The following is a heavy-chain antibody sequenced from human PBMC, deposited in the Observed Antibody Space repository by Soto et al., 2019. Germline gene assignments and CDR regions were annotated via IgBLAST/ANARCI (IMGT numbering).Heavy chain of an antibody. J-gene: IGHJ4*02. V-gene: IGHV3-30-3*01. CDR1: GFTFSSYA. CDR3: ARDRRAMDSSGNFDY. Sequence: GGSLRLSCAASGFTFSSYAMHWVRQAPGKGLEWVAVISYDASNKYYADSVKGRFTISRDNSKNTLYLQMNSLRAEDTAVYYCARDRRAMDSSGNFDYWGQGTLVTVSS. CDR2: ISYDASNK. D-gene: IGHD6-25*01.